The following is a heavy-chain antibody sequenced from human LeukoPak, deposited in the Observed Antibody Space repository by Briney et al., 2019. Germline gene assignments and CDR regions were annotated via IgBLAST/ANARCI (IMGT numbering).Heavy chain of an antibody. D-gene: IGHD2-2*01. CDR3: ATGDYFSNGDIVVVPAAFDP. J-gene: IGHJ5*02. CDR2: ISYDGSNK. Sequence: GRSLRLSCAASGFTFSSYGMHWVRQAPGKGLEWVAVISYDGSNKYYADSVKGRFTISGDNSKNTLYLQMNSLRAEDTAVYYCATGDYFSNGDIVVVPAAFDPWGQGTLVTVSS. CDR1: GFTFSSYG. V-gene: IGHV3-30*03.